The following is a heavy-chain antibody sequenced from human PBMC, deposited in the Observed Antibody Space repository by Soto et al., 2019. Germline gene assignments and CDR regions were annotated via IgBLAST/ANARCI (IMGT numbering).Heavy chain of an antibody. V-gene: IGHV1-69*13. CDR1: GGTFSSYA. J-gene: IGHJ3*02. CDR3: ARYASPGYSSNADRDNAFDI. D-gene: IGHD6-13*01. Sequence: ASVKVSCKASGGTFSSYAISWVRQAPGQGLEWIGGIIPIFGTANYAQKFQGRVTITADESTSTAYMELSSLRSEDTAVYYCARYASPGYSSNADRDNAFDIWGQGTMVTVSS. CDR2: IIPIFGTA.